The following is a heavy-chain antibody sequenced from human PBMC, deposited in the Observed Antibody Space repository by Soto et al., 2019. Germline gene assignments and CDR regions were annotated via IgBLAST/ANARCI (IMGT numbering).Heavy chain of an antibody. CDR1: GYTFTNYA. CDR2: INAGNGNT. CDR3: ARGSEPAYSTWYINGDY. D-gene: IGHD6-13*01. J-gene: IGHJ4*02. V-gene: IGHV1-3*01. Sequence: QVQLVQSGAEVKKPGASVKVSCKTSGYTFTNYAIHWVRQAPGQRLEWMGWINAGNGNTEYSQQFQGRVTITRDTSASITYMELNSLRFEDTAVYYCARGSEPAYSTWYINGDYCGQGTLVTVSS.